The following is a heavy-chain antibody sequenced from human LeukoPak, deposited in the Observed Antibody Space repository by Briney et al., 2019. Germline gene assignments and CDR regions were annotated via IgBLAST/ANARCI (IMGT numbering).Heavy chain of an antibody. V-gene: IGHV3-30*02. D-gene: IGHD6-6*01. CDR3: AVSARVERVWHYFNY. Sequence: PGGSLRLSCAASGFTFSSYGTHWVRQAPGKGLEWVAFIRYDGSNKYYADSVKGRFTISRDNSKNTLFLQMNSLRAEDTAVYYCAVSARVERVWHYFNYWGQGTLVTVSS. CDR1: GFTFSSYG. J-gene: IGHJ4*02. CDR2: IRYDGSNK.